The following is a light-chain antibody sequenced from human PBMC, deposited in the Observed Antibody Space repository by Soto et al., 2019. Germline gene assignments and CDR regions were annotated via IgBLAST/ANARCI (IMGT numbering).Light chain of an antibody. J-gene: IGLJ3*02. Sequence: QSVLTQTPSVSGAPGQTVTISCTGTTSNVHWYQQLPGTAPKLLIFDNTNRPSGVPDRFSGSKSDTSASLAITGLQTEDEADYYCQFFESLSGSVVFGGGTKLTVL. CDR1: TSN. CDR3: QFFESLSGSVV. V-gene: IGLV1-40*01. CDR2: DNT.